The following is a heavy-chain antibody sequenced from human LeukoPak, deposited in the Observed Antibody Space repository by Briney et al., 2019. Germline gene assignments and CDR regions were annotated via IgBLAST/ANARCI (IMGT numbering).Heavy chain of an antibody. V-gene: IGHV3-7*01. CDR1: GFDFTVYW. Sequence: GGSLRLSCAASGFDFTVYWMTWVRQAPGKGLEWVANIKQDGSEKYYVDSVKGRFTISRDNAKNSVFLQMNSLRVEDTAMYYCAKEAGLFDVWGQGAMVIDSS. J-gene: IGHJ3*01. CDR2: IKQDGSEK. CDR3: AKEAGLFDV.